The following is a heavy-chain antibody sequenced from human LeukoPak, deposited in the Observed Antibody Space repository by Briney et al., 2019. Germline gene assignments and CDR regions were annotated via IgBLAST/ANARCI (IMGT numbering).Heavy chain of an antibody. Sequence: SETLSLTCTVSGDSISAYYWSWVRQPPGKGLEWIAYIHYTGSINYNPSLKSRVTISMDTPKSQFSLHVNSVTAADTAVYYCAKYGGSPANYFDYWGRGTLVTVSS. V-gene: IGHV4-59*08. CDR1: GDSISAYY. D-gene: IGHD1-26*01. CDR2: IHYTGSI. J-gene: IGHJ4*02. CDR3: AKYGGSPANYFDY.